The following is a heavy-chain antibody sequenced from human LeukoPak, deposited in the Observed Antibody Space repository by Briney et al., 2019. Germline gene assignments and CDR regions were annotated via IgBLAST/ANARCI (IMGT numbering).Heavy chain of an antibody. CDR2: ISSSGSTI. Sequence: GGSLRLSCAASGFTFSDYYMSWIRQAPGKGLEWVSYISSSGSTIYYADSVKGRFTISRDNAKNSLYLQMNSLRADDTAVYYCAKDVEYGSGTPIGYWGQGTLVTVSS. V-gene: IGHV3-11*01. J-gene: IGHJ4*02. CDR3: AKDVEYGSGTPIGY. CDR1: GFTFSDYY. D-gene: IGHD3-10*01.